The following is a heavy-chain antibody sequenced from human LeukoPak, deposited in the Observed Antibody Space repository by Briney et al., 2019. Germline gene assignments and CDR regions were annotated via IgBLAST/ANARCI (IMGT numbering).Heavy chain of an antibody. V-gene: IGHV3-23*01. CDR3: AKDSEPLRSGNSSWYYDYYYYYGMDV. CDR1: GFTPRSYA. CDR2: ISGSGGRP. J-gene: IGHJ6*02. Sequence: GGSLRLSRAASGFTPRSYAMSWVPDTPRKRLGRVSPISGSGGRPYYEDSVKGRFTISRDNCKNTLYLQMNSLRAEDTAVYYCAKDSEPLRSGNSSWYYDYYYYYGMDVWGQGTTVTVSS. D-gene: IGHD6-13*01.